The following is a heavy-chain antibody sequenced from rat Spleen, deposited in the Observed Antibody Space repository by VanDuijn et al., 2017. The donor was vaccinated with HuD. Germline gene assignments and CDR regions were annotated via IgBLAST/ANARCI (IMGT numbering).Heavy chain of an antibody. CDR1: GFSLTSYH. V-gene: IGHV2-43*01. D-gene: IGHD1-6*01. CDR2: IWTGGST. Sequence: QVQLKESGPGLVQPSQTLSLACTVSGFSLTSYHVHWVRQPSGKGLEWMGVIWTGGSTENNSALKSRLSISSDTSKSQVFLKMNSLQTEDTATYYCATGPRILRLDWFAYWGQGTLVTVSS. J-gene: IGHJ3*01. CDR3: ATGPRILRLDWFAY.